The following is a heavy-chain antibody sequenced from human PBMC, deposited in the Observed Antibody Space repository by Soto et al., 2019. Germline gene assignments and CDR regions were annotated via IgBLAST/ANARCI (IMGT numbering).Heavy chain of an antibody. CDR2: ISYDGSNK. D-gene: IGHD3-10*01. CDR3: AKDVGGPFDY. V-gene: IGHV3-30*18. J-gene: IGHJ4*02. CDR1: GLTFSSYG. Sequence: QVQLVESGGGVVQPGRSLRLSFAASGLTFSSYGMHWVRQAPGKGLEWVAVISYDGSNKYYADSVKGRFTISRDNSKNTLYLQMNSLRAEDTAVYYCAKDVGGPFDYWGQGTLVTVSS.